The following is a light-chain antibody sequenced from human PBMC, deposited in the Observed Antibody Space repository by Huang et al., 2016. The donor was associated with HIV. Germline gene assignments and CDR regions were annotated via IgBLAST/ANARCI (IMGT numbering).Light chain of an antibody. V-gene: IGKV3-11*01. Sequence: EIVLTQSPATLSLSPGERATLSCRASQSVVNLAWYQYRPGQAPRLLNYDASNRASGIPARFSGSGSGTDFTLTVNILQPEDSAVYYCQQRNSWPPITFGQGTRLEIK. CDR3: QQRNSWPPIT. J-gene: IGKJ5*01. CDR2: DAS. CDR1: QSVVN.